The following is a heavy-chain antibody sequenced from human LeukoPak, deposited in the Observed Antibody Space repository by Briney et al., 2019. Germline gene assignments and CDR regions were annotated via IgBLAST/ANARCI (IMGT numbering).Heavy chain of an antibody. CDR2: ISAYNGNT. D-gene: IGHD3-3*01. CDR1: GYTFTNYV. CDR3: ARSWALYYDFSLGMDV. J-gene: IGHJ6*02. Sequence: ASVKVSCKASGYTFTNYVMNWVRQAPGQGLEWMGWISAYNGNTNYAQKLQGRVTMTTDTSTSTAYMELRSLRSDDTAVYYCARSWALYYDFSLGMDVWGQGTTVTVSS. V-gene: IGHV1-18*01.